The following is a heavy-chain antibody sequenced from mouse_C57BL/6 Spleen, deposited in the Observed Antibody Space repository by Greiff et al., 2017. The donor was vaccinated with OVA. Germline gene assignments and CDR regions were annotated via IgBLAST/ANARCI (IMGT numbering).Heavy chain of an antibody. CDR3: ARRKVYYYGSSYVGYFDY. J-gene: IGHJ2*01. D-gene: IGHD1-1*01. Sequence: VQLQQPGAELVRPESSVKLSCKASGYTFTSYWMHWVKQRPIQGLEWIGNIDPSDSETHYNQKFKDKATLTVDKSSSTAYMQLSSLTSEDSAVYYCARRKVYYYGSSYVGYFDYWGQGTTLTVSS. CDR1: GYTFTSYW. CDR2: IDPSDSET. V-gene: IGHV1-52*01.